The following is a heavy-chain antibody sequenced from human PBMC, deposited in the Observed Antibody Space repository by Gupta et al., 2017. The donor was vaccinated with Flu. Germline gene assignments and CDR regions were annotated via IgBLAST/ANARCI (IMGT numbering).Heavy chain of an antibody. V-gene: IGHV3-21*05. Sequence: YSMNWVRQTPEKGLEWVAYIGGSGGDISYIDSVRGRFTVSRDNAKNSLYLQMNSLRVEDTAIYFCARDRVVAFSPPDSWGPGTLVPV. J-gene: IGHJ5*01. CDR3: ARDRVVAFSPPDS. D-gene: IGHD2-15*01. CDR2: IGGSGGDI. CDR1: YS.